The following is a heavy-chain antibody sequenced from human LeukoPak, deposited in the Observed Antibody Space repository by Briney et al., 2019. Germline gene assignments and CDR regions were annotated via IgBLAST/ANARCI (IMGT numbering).Heavy chain of an antibody. J-gene: IGHJ4*02. CDR3: ARDPYYGDYVV. CDR1: GFTFSSYE. CDR2: ISSSGSTI. V-gene: IGHV3-48*03. D-gene: IGHD4-17*01. Sequence: GGSLRLSCAASGFTFSSYEMNWVRQAPGRGLEWVSYISSSGSTIYYADSVKGRFTISRDNAKSSLYLQMNSLRAEDTAVYYCARDPYYGDYVVWGQGTLVTVSS.